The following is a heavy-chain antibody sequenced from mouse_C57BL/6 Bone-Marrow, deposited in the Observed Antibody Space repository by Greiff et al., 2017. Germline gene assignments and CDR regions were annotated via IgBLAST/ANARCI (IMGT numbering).Heavy chain of an antibody. J-gene: IGHJ4*01. CDR2: ISDGGSYT. V-gene: IGHV5-4*03. D-gene: IGHD1-1*01. Sequence: DVKLVESGGGLVKPGGSLKLSCAASGFTFSSYAMSWVRQTPDKRLEWVATISDGGSYTYYPDNVKGRFTISRDNAKNNLYLQMSHLKSEDTAMYYCARAPYYYGSRAMDYWGQGTSVTVSS. CDR3: ARAPYYYGSRAMDY. CDR1: GFTFSSYA.